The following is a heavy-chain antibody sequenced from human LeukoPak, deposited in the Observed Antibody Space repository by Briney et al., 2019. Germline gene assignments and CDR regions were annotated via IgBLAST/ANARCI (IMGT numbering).Heavy chain of an antibody. V-gene: IGHV3-23*01. CDR3: ATNLLYYDYVWGSYRHEPFDY. Sequence: GGSLRLSCAASGFTFSSYAMSWVRQAPGKGLEWVSAISGSGGSTYYADSVKGRFTISRDNSKNTLYLQMNSLRAEDTAVYYCATNLLYYDYVWGSYRHEPFDYWGQGTLVTVSS. J-gene: IGHJ4*02. CDR1: GFTFSSYA. D-gene: IGHD3-16*02. CDR2: ISGSGGST.